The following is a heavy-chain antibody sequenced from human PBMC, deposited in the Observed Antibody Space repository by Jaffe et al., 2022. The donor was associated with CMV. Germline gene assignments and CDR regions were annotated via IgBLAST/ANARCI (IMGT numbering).Heavy chain of an antibody. CDR2: IYWDDDK. CDR3: GHTTWFTSGIAQFDY. V-gene: IGHV2-5*02. J-gene: IGHJ4*02. D-gene: IGHD3-10*01. CDR1: GFSLKTSRVG. Sequence: QITLKESGPTLVKATQTLTLTCTFSGFSLKTSRVGVGWIRQPPGKALEWLGIIYWDDDKTYIPSLKNRLILTKDTAKNQVVLTMTNMDPVDTATYYCGHTTWFTSGIAQFDYWGQGTLVTVSS.